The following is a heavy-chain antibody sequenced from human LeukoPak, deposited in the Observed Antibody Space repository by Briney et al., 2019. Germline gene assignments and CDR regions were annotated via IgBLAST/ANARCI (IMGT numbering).Heavy chain of an antibody. CDR1: GGTFSSYA. V-gene: IGHV1-69*05. J-gene: IGHJ4*02. D-gene: IGHD2-15*01. CDR3: ASGSSPPSYFDY. Sequence: SVKVSCKASGGTFSSYAISWVRQAPGQGLEWMGRIIPIFGTANYAQKFQGRVTITTDESTSTAYMELSSLRSEDTAVYYCASGSSPPSYFDYWGQGTLVTVSS. CDR2: IIPIFGTA.